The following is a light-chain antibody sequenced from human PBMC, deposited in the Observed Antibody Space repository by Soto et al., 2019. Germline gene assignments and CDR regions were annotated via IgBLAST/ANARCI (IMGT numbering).Light chain of an antibody. V-gene: IGKV3-15*01. J-gene: IGKJ5*01. CDR1: QTVSSS. Sequence: PGERATLSCRASQTVSSSLAWYQQKPGQAPRLLIYAASTRATGIPARFSGSESGTEFTLTISSLQSEDFAVYYCHHYHNWPMTFGQGTRLEIK. CDR3: HHYHNWPMT. CDR2: AAS.